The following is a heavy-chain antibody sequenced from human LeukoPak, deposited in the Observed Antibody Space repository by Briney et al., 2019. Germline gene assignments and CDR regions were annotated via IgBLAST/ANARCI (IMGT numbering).Heavy chain of an antibody. D-gene: IGHD3-22*01. J-gene: IGHJ4*02. CDR3: ARASGYYHNFDY. Sequence: SETLSLTCTISGGSISSYYWSWIRQPPGKGLEWIGYIYYSGSTNYNPSLKSRVTISVDTSKNQFSLKLSSVTAADTAVYYCARASGYYHNFDYWGQGTLVTVSS. CDR2: IYYSGST. V-gene: IGHV4-59*01. CDR1: GGSISSYY.